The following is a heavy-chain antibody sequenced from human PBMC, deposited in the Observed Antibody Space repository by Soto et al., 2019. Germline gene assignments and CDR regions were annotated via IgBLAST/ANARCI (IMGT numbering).Heavy chain of an antibody. V-gene: IGHV3-30*14. CDR3: ARRTLVNSRYPQP. J-gene: IGHJ1*01. CDR1: GFTFSNYP. Sequence: QVQLVESGGGVVQPGGSLRLSCAASGFTFSNYPMHWVRQAPGKGLEWVAVISYDGSDKYYADSVKGRFTLSRDNSKNTLYLQMNSLTAEDTAVYFCARRTLVNSRYPQPWGQGTLVTVSS. CDR2: ISYDGSDK. D-gene: IGHD2-8*02.